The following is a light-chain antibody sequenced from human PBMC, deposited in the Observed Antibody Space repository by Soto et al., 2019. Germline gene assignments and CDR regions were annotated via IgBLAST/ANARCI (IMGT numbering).Light chain of an antibody. CDR1: SSDVGGYNY. CDR2: EVS. V-gene: IGLV2-14*01. Sequence: QSALTQPASVSGSPGQSITISCTGTSSDVGGYNYVSWYQHHPGKAPKLMIYEVSNRPSGVSNRFSGSKSRNTASLTISGLQAEYEADYYCSSYTSSSTPDVFRTGTKVTVL. J-gene: IGLJ1*01. CDR3: SSYTSSSTPDV.